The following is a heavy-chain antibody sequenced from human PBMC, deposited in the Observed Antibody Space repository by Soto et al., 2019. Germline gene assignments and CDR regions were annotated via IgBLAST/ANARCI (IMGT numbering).Heavy chain of an antibody. CDR1: GFTFSSYA. J-gene: IGHJ4*02. D-gene: IGHD2-21*01. Sequence: QVQLVESGGGVVQPGRSLRLSCAASGFTFSSYAMHWVRQAPGKGLEWVAVISYDGSNKYYADSVKGRFTISRDNSKNTLYLQMNSLRAEDTAVYYCARGIVVKSGYFDYWGQGTLVTGSS. CDR2: ISYDGSNK. CDR3: ARGIVVKSGYFDY. V-gene: IGHV3-30-3*01.